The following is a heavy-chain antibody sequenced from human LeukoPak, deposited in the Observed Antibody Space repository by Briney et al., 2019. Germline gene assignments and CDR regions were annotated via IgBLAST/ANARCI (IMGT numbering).Heavy chain of an antibody. V-gene: IGHV3-7*03. CDR3: VRDPGGGAYDL. CDR2: INQDGGSI. Sequence: PGGSLRLSCAASGFTFSSHWLNWVSRAPGKGLDWVAIINQDGGSIGYGDSVKGRFTISRDNAKNSLYLQMNSLRVDDTAVYYCVRDPGGGAYDLWGQGTMVTVSS. CDR1: GFTFSSHW. D-gene: IGHD1-26*01. J-gene: IGHJ3*01.